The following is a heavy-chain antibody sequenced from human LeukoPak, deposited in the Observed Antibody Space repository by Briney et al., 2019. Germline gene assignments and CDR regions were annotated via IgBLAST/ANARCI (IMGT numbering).Heavy chain of an antibody. CDR3: AKNYGDYFFDY. Sequence: PGGSLRLSCEASEFTFSNYWMSWVRQAPGKGLEGVSAISGSGGSTYYAASVKGRFTISRDNSKNTLYLQMNSLRAEDTAVYYCAKNYGDYFFDYWGQGTLVTVSS. J-gene: IGHJ4*02. CDR2: ISGSGGST. V-gene: IGHV3-23*01. CDR1: EFTFSNYW. D-gene: IGHD4-17*01.